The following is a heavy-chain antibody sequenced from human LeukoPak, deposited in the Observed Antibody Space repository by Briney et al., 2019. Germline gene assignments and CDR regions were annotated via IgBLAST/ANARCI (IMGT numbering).Heavy chain of an antibody. Sequence: WVRQPPGKGLEWIGSIYYSGSTYYKPSLKSRVTISVDTSKNQFSLKLSSVTAADTAVYYCARGARVGSNYYFDYWGQGTLVTVSS. V-gene: IGHV4-39*01. D-gene: IGHD1-26*01. CDR2: IYYSGST. CDR3: ARGARVGSNYYFDY. J-gene: IGHJ4*02.